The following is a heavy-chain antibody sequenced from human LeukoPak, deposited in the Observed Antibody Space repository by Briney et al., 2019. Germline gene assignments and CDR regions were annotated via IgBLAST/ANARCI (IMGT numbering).Heavy chain of an antibody. V-gene: IGHV3-23*01. D-gene: IGHD6-19*01. CDR3: ANGRLGIGWFVY. CDR1: GFTFRTYA. CDR2: IGGGGGST. J-gene: IGHJ4*02. Sequence: GGSLRLSCAASGFTFRTYAMSWVRRAPGKGLEWVSSIGGGGGSTYYADSVKGRFTISRDNSKNTLYLQMNSLRAEDTAVYYCANGRLGIGWFVYWGQGTLVTVSS.